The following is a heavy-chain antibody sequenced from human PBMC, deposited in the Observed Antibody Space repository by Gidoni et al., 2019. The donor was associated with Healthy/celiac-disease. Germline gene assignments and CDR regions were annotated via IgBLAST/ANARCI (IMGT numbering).Heavy chain of an antibody. Sequence: EVQLVESGGGLVQPGRSLRLSCAASGFTFDDYAMHWFRQAPGKGLEWVSGISWNSGSIGYADSVKGRFTISRDNAKNSLYLQMNSLRAEDTALYYCAKDSLVVVAEGYFDYWGQGTLVTVSS. CDR2: ISWNSGSI. V-gene: IGHV3-9*01. J-gene: IGHJ4*02. CDR1: GFTFDDYA. CDR3: AKDSLVVVAEGYFDY. D-gene: IGHD2-15*01.